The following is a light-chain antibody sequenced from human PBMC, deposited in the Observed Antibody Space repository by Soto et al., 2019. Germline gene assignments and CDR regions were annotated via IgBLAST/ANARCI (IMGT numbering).Light chain of an antibody. Sequence: EIVLTQSPATLSLSPGERATLSCRASQSVSSYFAWYQQKPGQAPRILIYDASNRATGIPARFSGSGSGTDFTLTISSLEPEDFAVYYCQQRSNWPGTFGQGTKLEIK. CDR3: QQRSNWPGT. CDR2: DAS. CDR1: QSVSSY. J-gene: IGKJ2*01. V-gene: IGKV3-11*01.